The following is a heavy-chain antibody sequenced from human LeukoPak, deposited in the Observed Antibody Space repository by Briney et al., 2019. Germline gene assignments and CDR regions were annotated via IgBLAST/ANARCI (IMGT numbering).Heavy chain of an antibody. CDR3: ARLFRGYGMGV. V-gene: IGHV3-30*03. Sequence: PGRSLRLSCAASGFTFSSYAMHWVRQAPGKGLEWVAVISYDGSNKYYADSVKGRFTISRDNSKNTLYLQMNSLRAEDTAVYYCARLFRGYGMGVWGKGTTVTVSS. J-gene: IGHJ6*04. CDR1: GFTFSSYA. D-gene: IGHD3-16*01. CDR2: ISYDGSNK.